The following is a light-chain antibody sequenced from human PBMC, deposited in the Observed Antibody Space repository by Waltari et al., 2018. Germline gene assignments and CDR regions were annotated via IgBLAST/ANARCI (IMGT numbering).Light chain of an antibody. J-gene: IGLJ3*02. CDR1: SSNLGRNH. Sequence: QSVLTQPPSASGTPGQRVTISCSGTSSNLGRNHRSGYQQLPGTAPKLLIYRNNQRPSGVPDRFPGSKSGTSASLAISGLRSEDEADYYCAAWDDSLSGPVFGGGTKLTVL. CDR3: AAWDDSLSGPV. CDR2: RNN. V-gene: IGLV1-47*01.